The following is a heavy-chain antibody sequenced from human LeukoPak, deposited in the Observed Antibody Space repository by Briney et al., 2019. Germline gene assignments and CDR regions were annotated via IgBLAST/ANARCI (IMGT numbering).Heavy chain of an antibody. CDR2: IYHIGST. J-gene: IGHJ4*02. CDR1: GYFISSDYY. D-gene: IGHD2-15*01. Sequence: PSETLSLTCAVYGYFISSDYYWGWIRQPPGKGLEWIGTIYHIGSTYYNPSLKSRVIISVDTSKNQFSLKLNSVTAADTAVYYCARIYCTGGSCYRHDYWGQGTLVTVSS. CDR3: ARIYCTGGSCYRHDY. V-gene: IGHV4-38-2*01.